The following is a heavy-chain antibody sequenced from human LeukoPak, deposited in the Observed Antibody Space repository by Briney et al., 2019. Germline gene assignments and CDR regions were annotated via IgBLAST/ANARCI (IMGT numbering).Heavy chain of an antibody. Sequence: GGSLRLSCAASGFTVSSNYMSWVRQAPGKGLDWVSVIYSGGTTYYTDSVQGRFTISRDDSKNILYLQLNNLRSEDTAVYDCARMLISSGYYVDYWGQGTLATVSS. D-gene: IGHD3-22*01. CDR1: GFTVSSNY. V-gene: IGHV3-53*01. CDR2: IYSGGTT. CDR3: ARMLISSGYYVDY. J-gene: IGHJ4*02.